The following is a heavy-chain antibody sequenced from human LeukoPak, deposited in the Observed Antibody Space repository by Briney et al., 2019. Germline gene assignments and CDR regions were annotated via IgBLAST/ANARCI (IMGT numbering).Heavy chain of an antibody. D-gene: IGHD6-13*01. CDR1: GFTFSSFS. CDR2: ISGSGGST. CDR3: AKDRFFLAAADYYFDY. Sequence: GGSLRLSCAVSGFTFSSFSMNWVRQAPGKGLEWVSAISGSGGSTYYADSVKGRFTISRDNSKNTLYLQMNSLRAEDTAVYYCAKDRFFLAAADYYFDYWGQGTLVTVSS. J-gene: IGHJ4*02. V-gene: IGHV3-23*01.